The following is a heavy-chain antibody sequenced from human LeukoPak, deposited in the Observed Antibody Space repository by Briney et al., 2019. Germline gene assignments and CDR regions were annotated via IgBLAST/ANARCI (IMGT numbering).Heavy chain of an antibody. CDR2: ITTSDGNT. CDR1: GFTFSSYT. D-gene: IGHD1-26*01. CDR3: AKYISIGSRQFDY. Sequence: PGGSLRLSCAASGFTFSSYTMSWVRQAPGKGLEWVSTITTSDGNTYYADSVKGRFTVSRDNSKNTLFLQMNSLRAEDTAVYYCAKYISIGSRQFDYWGQGTLVTVSS. V-gene: IGHV3-23*01. J-gene: IGHJ4*02.